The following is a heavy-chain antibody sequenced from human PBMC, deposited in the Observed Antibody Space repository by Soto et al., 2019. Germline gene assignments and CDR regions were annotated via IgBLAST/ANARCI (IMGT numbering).Heavy chain of an antibody. V-gene: IGHV3-30*18. Sequence: QVQLVESGGGVVQPGRSLRLSCAASGFTFSSYGMHWVRQAPGKGLEWVAVISYDGSNKYYADSVKGRFTISRDNSKNTLYLQMNSLRAEDTAVYYCAKLKDCSSTSCYFQRAYYYYGMDVWGQGTTVTVSS. D-gene: IGHD2-2*01. J-gene: IGHJ6*02. CDR1: GFTFSSYG. CDR3: AKLKDCSSTSCYFQRAYYYYGMDV. CDR2: ISYDGSNK.